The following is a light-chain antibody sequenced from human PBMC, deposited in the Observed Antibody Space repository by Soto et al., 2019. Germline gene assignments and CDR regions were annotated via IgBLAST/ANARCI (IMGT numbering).Light chain of an antibody. CDR1: SGHSSYA. J-gene: IGLJ2*01. CDR3: QTWGTGIRVV. V-gene: IGLV4-69*01. Sequence: QPVLTQSPSASASLGASVKLTCTLSSGHSSYAIAWHRQQPEKGPRYLMKLNSDGSHSKGDGIPDRFSGSSSGAERYLTISSLQSEDEADYYCQTWGTGIRVVFGGGTKVTVL. CDR2: LNSDGSH.